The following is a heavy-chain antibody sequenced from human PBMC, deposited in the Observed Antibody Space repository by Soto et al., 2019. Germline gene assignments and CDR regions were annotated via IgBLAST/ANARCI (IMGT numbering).Heavy chain of an antibody. J-gene: IGHJ6*02. CDR1: GFTFSSYS. D-gene: IGHD4-4*01. CDR2: ISSSSSTI. CDR3: ASFVTTDVYYYYGMDV. Sequence: GGSLRLSCAASGFTFSSYSMNWVRQAPGKGLEWVSYISSSSSTIYYADSVKGRFTISRDNAKNSLYLQMNSLRDEDTAVYYCASFVTTDVYYYYGMDVWGQGTTVTVSS. V-gene: IGHV3-48*02.